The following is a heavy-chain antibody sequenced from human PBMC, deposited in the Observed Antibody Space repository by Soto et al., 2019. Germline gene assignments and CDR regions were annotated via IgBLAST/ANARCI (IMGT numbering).Heavy chain of an antibody. CDR3: AVVPSATY. CDR2: INAGIGDT. V-gene: IGHV1-3*01. CDR1: GYAFTSYG. Sequence: ASVKVSCKASGYAFTSYGIHWVRQAPGQRLEWMGWINAGIGDTKYSQKFQGRVTILRDTSASTGYMELSSLISEDTAVYYCAVVPSATYWGQGTLVTVSS. D-gene: IGHD2-2*01. J-gene: IGHJ4*02.